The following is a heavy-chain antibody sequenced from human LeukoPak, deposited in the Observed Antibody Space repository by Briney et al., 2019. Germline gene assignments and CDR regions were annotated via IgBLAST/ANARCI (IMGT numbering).Heavy chain of an antibody. CDR3: ARLSVIVGSTLEYYYYYMDV. V-gene: IGHV4-34*01. CDR2: SNDSGGT. Sequence: SETLSLTCAIYGGTFSGYYWSWIRQPPGKRLEWVGESNDSGGTNYNPSLKSRVTISADKSKNQVSLKLTSVTAADTAVYYCARLSVIVGSTLEYYYYYMDVWGQGTTVTVSS. CDR1: GGTFSGYY. J-gene: IGHJ6*03. D-gene: IGHD1-26*01.